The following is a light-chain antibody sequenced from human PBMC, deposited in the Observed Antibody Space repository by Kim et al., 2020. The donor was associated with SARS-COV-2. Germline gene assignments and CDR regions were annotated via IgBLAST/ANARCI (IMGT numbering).Light chain of an antibody. J-gene: IGLJ3*02. V-gene: IGLV2-14*04. CDR2: DVS. Sequence: QSITISCTGTSGDVDGYNYVSWYQQHPGKAPRLMIYDVSKRPSGVSNRFSGSKSGNTASLTISGLRAEDEADYSCSSYTSSSTLVFGGGTQLTVL. CDR1: SGDVDGYNY. CDR3: SSYTSSSTLV.